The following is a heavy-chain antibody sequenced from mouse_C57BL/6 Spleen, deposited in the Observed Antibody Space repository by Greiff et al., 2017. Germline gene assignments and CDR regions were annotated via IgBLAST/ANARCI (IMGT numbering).Heavy chain of an antibody. CDR2: INPYNGGT. CDR3: ARRAETAQATWYFDV. Sequence: VQLQQSGPVLVKPGASVKMSCKASGYTFTDYYMNWVKQSHGKSLEWIGVINPYNGGTSYNQKFKGKATLTVDKSSSTAYMELNSLTSEDSAVYYCARRAETAQATWYFDVWGTGTTVTVSS. D-gene: IGHD3-2*02. J-gene: IGHJ1*03. V-gene: IGHV1-19*01. CDR1: GYTFTDYY.